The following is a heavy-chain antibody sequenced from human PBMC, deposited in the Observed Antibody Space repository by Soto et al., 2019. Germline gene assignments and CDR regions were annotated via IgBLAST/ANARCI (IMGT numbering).Heavy chain of an antibody. CDR3: ARDRASYDFWSGYIYYYYGMDV. Sequence: GASVKVSCKASGYTFTSYGISWVRQAPGQGLEWMGWISAYNGNTNYAQKLQGRVTMTTDTSTSTAYMELRSLRSDDTAVYYYARDRASYDFWSGYIYYYYGMDVWGQGTTVTVS. V-gene: IGHV1-18*01. J-gene: IGHJ6*02. D-gene: IGHD3-3*01. CDR2: ISAYNGNT. CDR1: GYTFTSYG.